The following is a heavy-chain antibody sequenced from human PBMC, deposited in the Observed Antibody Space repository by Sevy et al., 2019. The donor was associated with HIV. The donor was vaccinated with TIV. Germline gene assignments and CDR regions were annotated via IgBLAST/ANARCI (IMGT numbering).Heavy chain of an antibody. CDR1: GYRFTSQA. CDR3: ARDRHYGTRYYDYYGMDV. Sequence: ASVKVSCKASGYRFTSQAIHWVRQAPGQRPEYMGWIDTGNGNTKYSQKFQGRVAISRETSASTAFLELSSLSSGDTAVYFCARDRHYGTRYYDYYGMDVWGQGTTVTVSS. CDR2: IDTGNGNT. D-gene: IGHD3-10*01. V-gene: IGHV1-3*04. J-gene: IGHJ6*02.